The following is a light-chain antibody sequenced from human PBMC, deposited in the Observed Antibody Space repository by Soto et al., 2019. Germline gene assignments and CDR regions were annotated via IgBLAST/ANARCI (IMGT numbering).Light chain of an antibody. V-gene: IGLV1-40*01. J-gene: IGLJ1*01. CDR1: SSNIGAGYD. CDR2: GNT. Sequence: QSVLTQPPSVSGATAQRVTISCTGSSSNIGAGYDVHWYLQLPGTAPKLLIYGNTNRPSGVPDRFSGSKSGSSASLAITGLQAEDEADYYCQSHDSSLHASVFGTGTKLTVL. CDR3: QSHDSSLHASV.